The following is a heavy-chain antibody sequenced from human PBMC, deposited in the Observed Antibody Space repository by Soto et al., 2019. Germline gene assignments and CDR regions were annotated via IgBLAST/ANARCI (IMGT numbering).Heavy chain of an antibody. D-gene: IGHD3-22*01. J-gene: IGHJ5*01. Sequence: PSETLSLTCAVYGGSISGYYWSWIRQLPGKGLEWIGEINHSGSTNYNPSLKSRVTISVDTSKNQFSLKLSSVTAADTAVYYCARTYYYDSSGLNTLLDSSAQGSLVIGSS. V-gene: IGHV4-34*01. CDR1: GGSISGYY. CDR3: ARTYYYDSSGLNTLLDS. CDR2: INHSGST.